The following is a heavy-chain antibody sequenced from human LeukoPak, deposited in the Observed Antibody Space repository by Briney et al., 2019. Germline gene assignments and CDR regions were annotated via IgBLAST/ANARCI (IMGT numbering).Heavy chain of an antibody. Sequence: GGSLRLSCTASGFTSGDYAMSWVRQAPGGGLGWVGFIRSKAYGGTTEYAASVKGRFTISRDDSKSIAYLQMNSLKTEDAAVYYCTRVAAMARYYFDYWGQGTLVTVSS. CDR3: TRVAAMARYYFDY. V-gene: IGHV3-49*04. J-gene: IGHJ4*02. CDR1: GFTSGDYA. CDR2: IRSKAYGGTT. D-gene: IGHD5-18*01.